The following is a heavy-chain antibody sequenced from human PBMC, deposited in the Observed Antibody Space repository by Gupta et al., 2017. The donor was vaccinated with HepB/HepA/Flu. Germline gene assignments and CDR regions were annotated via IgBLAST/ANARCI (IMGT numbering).Heavy chain of an antibody. V-gene: IGHV3-9*01. CDR2: ISWNSGSI. Sequence: EVQLVESGGGLVQPGRSLRLSCAASGFTFDDYAMHWVRQAPGKGLEWVSGISWNSGSIGYADSVKGRFTISRDNAKNSLYLQMNSLRAEDTALYYCAKDTGRWLQLPLHYWGQGTLVTVSS. CDR3: AKDTGRWLQLPLHY. J-gene: IGHJ4*02. D-gene: IGHD5-24*01. CDR1: GFTFDDYA.